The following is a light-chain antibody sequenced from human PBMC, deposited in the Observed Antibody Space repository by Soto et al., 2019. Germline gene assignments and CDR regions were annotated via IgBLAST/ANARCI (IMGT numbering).Light chain of an antibody. CDR1: QSVSSY. Sequence: IVLTPSPATLSLSPVEISTLSCRSSQSVSSYLAWYQQKPGQAPRLLIYDASNRATGIPARFSGSGSGTDFTLTIISLEPEDFAVYYCQQRSNWPITFGQGTRLEI. V-gene: IGKV3-11*01. CDR2: DAS. J-gene: IGKJ5*01. CDR3: QQRSNWPIT.